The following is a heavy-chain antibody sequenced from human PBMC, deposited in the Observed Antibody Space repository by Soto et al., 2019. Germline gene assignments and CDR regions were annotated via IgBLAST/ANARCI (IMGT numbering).Heavy chain of an antibody. CDR1: GFTFSIYA. CDR3: AKGDILTGPGDY. CDR2: ISGSGGST. D-gene: IGHD3-9*01. V-gene: IGHV3-23*01. Sequence: GGSLRLSCAASGFTFSIYAMSWFRQAPGKGLEWVSAISGSGGSTYYADSVKGRFTISRDNSKNTLYLQMNSLRAEDTAVYYCAKGDILTGPGDYWGQGTLVTVSS. J-gene: IGHJ4*02.